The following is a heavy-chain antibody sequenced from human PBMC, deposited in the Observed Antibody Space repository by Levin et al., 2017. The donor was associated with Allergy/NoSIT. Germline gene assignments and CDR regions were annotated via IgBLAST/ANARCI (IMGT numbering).Heavy chain of an antibody. D-gene: IGHD2/OR15-2a*01. CDR3: AGEPNSPYYYHYGLDV. Sequence: SETLSLTCTVSGGSISDDSYYWAWVRQPPGKGLEWIGSIYYDGSAYYNPSLKTRLTISVDTSKNQFSLRLNSVTAADTAVYYCAGEPNSPYYYHYGLDVWGQGTTVTVSS. V-gene: IGHV4-39*07. CDR2: IYYDGSA. CDR1: GGSISDDSYY. J-gene: IGHJ6*02.